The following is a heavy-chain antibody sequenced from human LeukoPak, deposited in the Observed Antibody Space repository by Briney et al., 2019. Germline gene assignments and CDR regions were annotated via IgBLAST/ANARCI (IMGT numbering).Heavy chain of an antibody. CDR2: TNHSGST. V-gene: IGHV4-34*01. CDR1: GGSFSGYY. D-gene: IGHD2-2*01. J-gene: IGHJ6*02. Sequence: SETLSLTCAVYGGSFSGYYWSWIRQPPGKGLEWIGETNHSGSTNYNPSLKSRVTISVDTSKNQFSLKLSSVTAADTAVYYCARGEVVPAAMLGYYYYYGMDVWGQGTTVTVSS. CDR3: ARGEVVPAAMLGYYYYYGMDV.